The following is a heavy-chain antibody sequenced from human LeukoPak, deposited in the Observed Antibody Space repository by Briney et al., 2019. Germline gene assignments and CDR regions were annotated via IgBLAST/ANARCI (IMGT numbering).Heavy chain of an antibody. CDR2: ISAYNGNT. J-gene: IGHJ3*02. D-gene: IGHD3-22*01. CDR3: ARVLYYYDSSGRIGAFDI. CDR1: GYTFTSYG. Sequence: ASVKVSCKASGYTFTSYGISWVREAPGQGLEGRGWISAYNGNTHYAQKLQGRVTMTTDTSTSTAYMELRSLRSDDTAVYYCARVLYYYDSSGRIGAFDIWGQGTMVTVSS. V-gene: IGHV1-18*01.